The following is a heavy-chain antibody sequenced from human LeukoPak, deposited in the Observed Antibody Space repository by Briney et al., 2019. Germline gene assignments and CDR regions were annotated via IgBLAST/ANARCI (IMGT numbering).Heavy chain of an antibody. CDR2: ISGSGGST. D-gene: IGHD3-22*01. Sequence: PGGTLRLSCAASGFTFSSYGMSWVRQAPGKGLEWVSAISGSGGSTYYADSVKGRFTISRDSSKNTLYLQMNSLRAEDTAVYYCAKDPPYYYDVIDYWGQGTLVTVSS. CDR3: AKDPPYYYDVIDY. J-gene: IGHJ4*02. CDR1: GFTFSSYG. V-gene: IGHV3-23*01.